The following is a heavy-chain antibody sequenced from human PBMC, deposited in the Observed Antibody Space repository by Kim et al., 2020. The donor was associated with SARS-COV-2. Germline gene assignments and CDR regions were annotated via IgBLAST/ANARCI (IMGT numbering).Heavy chain of an antibody. Sequence: GGSLRLSCAASGFIFSNYAVNWVRQTPGKGLEWVAYISSTNDIYYADSVKGRFTISRDNAKNSLYLQMNSLIDEDTAVYTCARDHNWAFDYWGQRTLVTVSS. CDR3: ARDHNWAFDY. V-gene: IGHV3-21*05. CDR1: GFIFSNYA. CDR2: ISSTNDI. D-gene: IGHD1-1*01. J-gene: IGHJ4*02.